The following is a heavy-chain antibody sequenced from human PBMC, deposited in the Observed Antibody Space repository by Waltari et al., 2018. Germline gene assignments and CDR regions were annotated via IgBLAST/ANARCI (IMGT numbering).Heavy chain of an antibody. CDR1: GGTCSTYT. CDR2: IIPFLGIS. CDR3: ARSGEMKGTVDY. Sequence: HVQLEQSGAEVKKPGSSVKVYCKSSGGTCSTYTVTWVRPAPGQGLEWMGSIIPFLGISKYAQSLQARLTITVDQSTNTGYMELNNLRPEDTGVYYCARSGEMKGTVDYWGQGTLVTVSS. V-gene: IGHV1-69*02. D-gene: IGHD1-1*01. J-gene: IGHJ4*02.